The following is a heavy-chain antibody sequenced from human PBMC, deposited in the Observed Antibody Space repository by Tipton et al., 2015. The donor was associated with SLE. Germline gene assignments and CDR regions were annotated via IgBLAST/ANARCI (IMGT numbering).Heavy chain of an antibody. Sequence: TLSLTCAVYGGSFSGYYWSWIRQPPGKGLEWIGEINHSGSTNYNLSLKSRVTISVDTSKNQFSLKLSSVTAADTAVYYCARGGPGDPYAFDIWGQGTMVTVSS. CDR1: GGSFSGYY. V-gene: IGHV4-34*01. CDR2: INHSGST. D-gene: IGHD7-27*01. CDR3: ARGGPGDPYAFDI. J-gene: IGHJ3*02.